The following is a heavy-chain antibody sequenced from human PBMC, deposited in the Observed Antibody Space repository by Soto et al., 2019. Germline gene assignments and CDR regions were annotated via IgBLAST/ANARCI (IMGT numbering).Heavy chain of an antibody. CDR1: GFIFSEST. V-gene: IGHV3-64D*06. CDR2: VSTSGRST. J-gene: IGHJ4*02. CDR3: VKQAHGLDGLALDY. D-gene: IGHD3-16*01. Sequence: GGSLRLSCSASGFIFSESTIYWVRQVPGKGLEAISAVSTSGRSTYYADSVKDRFTISRDNSKNTLFLQMGSLRPEDTAIYYCVKQAHGLDGLALDYWGQGTQVTVSS.